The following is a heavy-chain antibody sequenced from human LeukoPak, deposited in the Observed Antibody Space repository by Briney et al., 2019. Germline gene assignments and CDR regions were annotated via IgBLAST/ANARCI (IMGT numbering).Heavy chain of an antibody. J-gene: IGHJ5*02. Sequence: ASVKVSCKASGYTFTGYYMHWVRQAPGQGLEGMGGINPNSGGTDYAQKFQGRVTMTRDTSISTAYMEVSRLRSDDTAVYYCARDYYDSSGYSRFDPWGQGTLVTVSS. CDR3: ARDYYDSSGYSRFDP. CDR2: INPNSGGT. V-gene: IGHV1-2*02. D-gene: IGHD3-22*01. CDR1: GYTFTGYY.